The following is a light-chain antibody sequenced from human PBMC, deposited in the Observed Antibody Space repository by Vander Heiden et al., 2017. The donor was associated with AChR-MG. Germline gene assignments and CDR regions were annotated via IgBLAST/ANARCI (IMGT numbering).Light chain of an antibody. CDR3: QQDGSLWT. Sequence: EIVLTQSPGTLSLSPGERATLSCRASQSVSGSSLAWYQQIPGQAPRLLFYGASNRATGIPDRFSGSGSGTDFTLTISRLEPEDFAVYYWQQDGSLWTFGQGTKVEI. J-gene: IGKJ1*01. CDR1: QSVSGSS. CDR2: GAS. V-gene: IGKV3-20*01.